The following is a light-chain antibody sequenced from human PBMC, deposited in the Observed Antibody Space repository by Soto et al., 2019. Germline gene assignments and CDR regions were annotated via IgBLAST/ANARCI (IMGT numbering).Light chain of an antibody. J-gene: IGLJ2*01. CDR1: NVGRHE. Sequence: QAVVTQPPSVSGTPGQGVIISCSNVGRHEVSWYQQVPGLAPKLLIHTTSQRPSGVPDRFSASKSGTSASLAIRGLQSDDEADYFCSSWDDSLSGFVFGRGTKLTVL. V-gene: IGLV1-44*01. CDR3: SSWDDSLSGFV. CDR2: TTS.